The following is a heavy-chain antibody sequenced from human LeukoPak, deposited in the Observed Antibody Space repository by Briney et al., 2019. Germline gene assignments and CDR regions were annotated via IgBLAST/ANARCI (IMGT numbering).Heavy chain of an antibody. CDR2: IWFDGSNK. CDR3: ARAGYCSGGSCYRIDY. D-gene: IGHD2-15*01. J-gene: IGHJ4*02. V-gene: IGHV3-33*08. Sequence: SGGSLRLSCAASGFTFSDYAMNWVRQAPGKGLEWVAVIWFDGSNKYYADSVKGRFTISRDNSKNTLYLQMNSLRAEDTAVYYCARAGYCSGGSCYRIDYWGQGTLVTVSS. CDR1: GFTFSDYA.